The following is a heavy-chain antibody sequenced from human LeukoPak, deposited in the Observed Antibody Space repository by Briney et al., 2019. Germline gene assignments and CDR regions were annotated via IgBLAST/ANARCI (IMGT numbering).Heavy chain of an antibody. Sequence: GRSLRFSCAASGFTFSSYAMHWVRQAPGKGLEWVAVISYDGSNKYYADSVKGRFTISRDNSKNTLYLQMNSLRAEDTAVYYCARDLTMVRGGPDWGQGTLVTVSS. D-gene: IGHD3-10*01. V-gene: IGHV3-30*04. J-gene: IGHJ4*02. CDR3: ARDLTMVRGGPD. CDR1: GFTFSSYA. CDR2: ISYDGSNK.